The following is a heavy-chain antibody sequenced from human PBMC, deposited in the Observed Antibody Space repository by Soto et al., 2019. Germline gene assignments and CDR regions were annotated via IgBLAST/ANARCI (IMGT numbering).Heavy chain of an antibody. D-gene: IGHD5-18*01. V-gene: IGHV3-23*01. Sequence: GGSLRLACAASGFTFSGYAMSWVRQAPGKGLEWVSGVSGSGGSTYCVDSVKGRFTISRDNSKNTLYLQMNSLRAEDTAVYYCAKDFGYNYGYDAFDIWGQGTMVTVSS. J-gene: IGHJ3*02. CDR2: VSGSGGST. CDR3: AKDFGYNYGYDAFDI. CDR1: GFTFSGYA.